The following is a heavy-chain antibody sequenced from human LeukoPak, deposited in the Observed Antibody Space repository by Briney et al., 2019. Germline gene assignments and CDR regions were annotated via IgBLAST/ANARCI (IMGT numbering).Heavy chain of an antibody. V-gene: IGHV3-23*01. CDR3: AKDLALAGTGGGFVV. D-gene: IGHD6-19*01. J-gene: IGHJ3*01. Sequence: PGGSLRLSCAASGFTFTTYAINWVRQAPGKGLEWVSVISGGGDKAYYADSVNGRFTISRDNSENTVSLQMSSLRAEDTALYYCAKDLALAGTGGGFVVWGEETRVAVSS. CDR2: ISGGGDKA. CDR1: GFTFTTYA.